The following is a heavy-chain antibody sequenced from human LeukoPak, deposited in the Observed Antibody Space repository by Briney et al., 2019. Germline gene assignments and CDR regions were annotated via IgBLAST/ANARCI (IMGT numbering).Heavy chain of an antibody. D-gene: IGHD4-23*01. Sequence: GRSLRLSCAASGFTFSSYGMHWVRQAPGKGLEWVAVIWYDGSNKYYADSVKGRFTISRDNSKNTLYLQMNSLRAGDTAVYYCAKDLRWQSRTQSPDYWGQGTLVTVSS. CDR1: GFTFSSYG. CDR3: AKDLRWQSRTQSPDY. CDR2: IWYDGSNK. V-gene: IGHV3-33*06. J-gene: IGHJ4*02.